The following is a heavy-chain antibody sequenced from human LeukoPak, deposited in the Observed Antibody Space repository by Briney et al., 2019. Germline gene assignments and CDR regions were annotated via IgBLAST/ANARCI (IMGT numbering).Heavy chain of an antibody. CDR1: GYIFTNYY. J-gene: IGHJ4*02. CDR2: INPNAGTT. Sequence: ASVKVSCKASGYIFTNYYMHWVRQAPGQGLEWMGIINPNAGTTNYAQKFQGSVTMTRDTSTSTVYMELSSLRSEDTAVYYCATAALDYWGQGTLVTVSS. V-gene: IGHV1-46*01. CDR3: ATAALDY.